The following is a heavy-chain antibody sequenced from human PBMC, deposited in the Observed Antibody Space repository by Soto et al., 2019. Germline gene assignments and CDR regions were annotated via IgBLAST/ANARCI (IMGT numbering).Heavy chain of an antibody. CDR3: AKTKGNYCSGGSCYYFDK. CDR1: GFSFSSYA. CDR2: ISGNAGRT. Sequence: GGSLRLSCAASGFSFSSYAVGRVRQTPGKGLEWVSVISGNAGRTYYADSVKGRFIISRDNSRDTLSLQMDSLRGEDTAIYYCAKTKGNYCSGGSCYYFDKWGQGVLVTVSS. V-gene: IGHV3-23*01. D-gene: IGHD2-15*01. J-gene: IGHJ4*02.